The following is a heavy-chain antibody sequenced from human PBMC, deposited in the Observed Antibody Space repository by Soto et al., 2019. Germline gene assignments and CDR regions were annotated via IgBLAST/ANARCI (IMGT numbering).Heavy chain of an antibody. Sequence: QVQLVQSGAEVKKPGASVKISCKASGYQFTRYYVHWVRQAPGQGLEWLVAINPSGGGTTYTPKFQGTVAMTSDTSTSTVYMDLRSLRSEDTAVYYCTRRTAAGYFDSWGQGTLVTVSS. CDR1: GYQFTRYY. J-gene: IGHJ4*02. CDR2: INPSGGGT. D-gene: IGHD3-9*01. V-gene: IGHV1-46*03. CDR3: TRRTAAGYFDS.